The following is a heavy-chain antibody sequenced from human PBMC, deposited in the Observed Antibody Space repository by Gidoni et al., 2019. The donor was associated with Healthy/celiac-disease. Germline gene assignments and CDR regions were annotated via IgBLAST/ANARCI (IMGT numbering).Heavy chain of an antibody. J-gene: IGHJ4*02. D-gene: IGHD2-2*03. Sequence: EVQLLESGGGLVQPGGSLRLSCAAAGFTFISFVRSWVRQAPGKGLEWVSAISGSGGSTYYADSVKGRFTISRDNSKNSLYLQMNSLRAEDTAVYYCAKTAQDGYCSSTSCSLDYWGQGTLVTVSS. CDR2: ISGSGGST. CDR1: GFTFISFV. V-gene: IGHV3-23*01. CDR3: AKTAQDGYCSSTSCSLDY.